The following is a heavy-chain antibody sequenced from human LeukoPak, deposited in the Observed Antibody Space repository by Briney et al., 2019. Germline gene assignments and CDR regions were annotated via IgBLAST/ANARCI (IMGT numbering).Heavy chain of an antibody. D-gene: IGHD2-15*01. CDR1: GGSISSYY. V-gene: IGHV4-30-4*01. CDR3: AREPLGYCSGGSCYRRHFDY. Sequence: SETLSLTCTVSGGSISSYYWSWIRQPPGKGLEWIGYIYYSGSTYYNPSLKSRVTISVDTSKNQFSLKLSSVTAADTAVYYCAREPLGYCSGGSCYRRHFDYWGQGTLVTVSS. CDR2: IYYSGST. J-gene: IGHJ4*02.